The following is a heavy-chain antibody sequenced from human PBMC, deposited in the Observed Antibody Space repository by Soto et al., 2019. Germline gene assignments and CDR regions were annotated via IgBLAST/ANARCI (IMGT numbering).Heavy chain of an antibody. Sequence: GGSLRLSCAASGFSFNRFGMHWVRQAPGKGLEWVSYISSSGSTIYYADSVKGRFTISRDNAKNSLYLQMNSLRAEDTAVYYCAKKGSSSVGAFDIWGQGTMVTVSS. V-gene: IGHV3-48*04. D-gene: IGHD6-6*01. J-gene: IGHJ3*02. CDR1: GFSFNRFG. CDR3: AKKGSSSVGAFDI. CDR2: ISSSGSTI.